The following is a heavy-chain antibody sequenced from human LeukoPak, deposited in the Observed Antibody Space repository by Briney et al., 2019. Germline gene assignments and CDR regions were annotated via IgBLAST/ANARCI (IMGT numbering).Heavy chain of an antibody. J-gene: IGHJ5*02. CDR3: AKDRVAARPEAWFDP. CDR1: GFTFSTYA. Sequence: GGSLRLSCAASGFTFSTYAMSWVRQAPGKGLEWVSAISGSGGSTYYADSVKGRFTISRDNSKNTLYLQMNSLRAEDTAVYYCAKDRVAARPEAWFDPWGQGTLVTVSS. CDR2: ISGSGGST. V-gene: IGHV3-23*01. D-gene: IGHD6-6*01.